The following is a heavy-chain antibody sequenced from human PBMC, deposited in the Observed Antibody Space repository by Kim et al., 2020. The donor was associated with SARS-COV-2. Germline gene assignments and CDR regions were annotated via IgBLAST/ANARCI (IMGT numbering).Heavy chain of an antibody. CDR1: GFTFSSYG. CDR2: ISYDGSNK. CDR3: AKDLGCGGDCYGPTPNYYYYYGMDV. Sequence: GGSLRLSCAASGFTFSSYGMHWVRQAPGKGLEWVAVISYDGSNKYYADSVKGRFTISRDNSKNTLYLQMNSLRAEDTAVYYCAKDLGCGGDCYGPTPNYYYYYGMDVWGQGTTVTVSS. D-gene: IGHD2-21*02. J-gene: IGHJ6*02. V-gene: IGHV3-30*18.